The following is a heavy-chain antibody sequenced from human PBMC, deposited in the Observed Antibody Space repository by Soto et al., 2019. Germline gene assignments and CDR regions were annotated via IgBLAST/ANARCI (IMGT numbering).Heavy chain of an antibody. CDR3: AADSAEVVTHNDAFDI. J-gene: IGHJ3*02. CDR2: IVVGSGNT. Sequence: SSVKVSCKASGFTFTSSAVQWVRQARGQRLEWIGWIVVGSGNTNYAQKFQERVTITRDMSTSTAYMELSSLRSEDTAVYYCAADSAEVVTHNDAFDIWGQGTMVTVSS. V-gene: IGHV1-58*01. D-gene: IGHD2-21*02. CDR1: GFTFTSSA.